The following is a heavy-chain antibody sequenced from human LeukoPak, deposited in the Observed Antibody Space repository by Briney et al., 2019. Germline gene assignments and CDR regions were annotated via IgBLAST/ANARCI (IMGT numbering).Heavy chain of an antibody. CDR3: ARRIRKYLDH. CDR1: GYSISSGYY. V-gene: IGHV4-38-2*01. D-gene: IGHD2-15*01. J-gene: IGHJ4*02. CDR2: IYHSGST. Sequence: KTSETLSLTCAVSGYSISSGYYWGWIRQPPGKGLEWIGRIYHSGSTYYNPSLKSRVTISVDTSKNQFSLKLSSVTAADTAVYYCARRIRKYLDHWGQGTLVTVSS.